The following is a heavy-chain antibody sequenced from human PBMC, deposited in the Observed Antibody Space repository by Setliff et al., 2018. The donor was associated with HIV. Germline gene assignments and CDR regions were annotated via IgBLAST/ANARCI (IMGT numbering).Heavy chain of an antibody. Sequence: ASVKVSCKASGYIFTYRYLHWVRQAPGQALEWMGWITPYNGNTNYAQKFQGRVTITRDTSASTAYLELSSLRSEDTAVYYCARVDYYDSSGYWHFDYWGQGTLVTVSS. CDR1: GYIFTYRY. CDR2: ITPYNGNT. J-gene: IGHJ4*02. D-gene: IGHD3-22*01. CDR3: ARVDYYDSSGYWHFDY. V-gene: IGHV1-45*02.